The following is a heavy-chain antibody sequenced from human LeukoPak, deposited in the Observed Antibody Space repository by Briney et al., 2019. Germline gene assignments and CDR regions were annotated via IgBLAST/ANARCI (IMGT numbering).Heavy chain of an antibody. V-gene: IGHV3-66*01. CDR3: AKDRETFGVDGVDY. CDR1: GFTVSGNY. CDR2: IYSGGST. J-gene: IGHJ4*02. D-gene: IGHD2/OR15-2a*01. Sequence: PGGSLRLSCAASGFTVSGNYMSWVRQAPGKGLEWVSVIYSGGSTYYADSVKGRFTISRDNSKNTLYLQMNSLRAEDTAVYYCAKDRETFGVDGVDYWGQGTLVTVSS.